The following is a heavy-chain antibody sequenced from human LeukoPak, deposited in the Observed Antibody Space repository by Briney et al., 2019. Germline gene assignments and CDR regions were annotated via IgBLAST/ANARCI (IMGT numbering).Heavy chain of an antibody. CDR2: ISSSSVYI. Sequence: GGSLRLSCAASGFTFSSYSMNWVRQAPGKGLEWVSSISSSSVYIHYADLVKGRFTISRDNAKNLMFLQMNSLRVEDTAVYYCGRLWFGELYLPFDYWGQGSLVTVSS. D-gene: IGHD3-10*01. CDR1: GFTFSSYS. J-gene: IGHJ4*02. CDR3: GRLWFGELYLPFDY. V-gene: IGHV3-21*01.